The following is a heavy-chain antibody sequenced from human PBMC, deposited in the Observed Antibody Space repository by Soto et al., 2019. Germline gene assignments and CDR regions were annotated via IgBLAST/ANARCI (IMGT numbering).Heavy chain of an antibody. J-gene: IGHJ4*02. CDR3: ATIGDVTFHY. V-gene: IGHV3-7*02. D-gene: IGHD4-4*01. CDR1: GLAFRTYW. CDR2: TKPVETET. Sequence: EVQLVESGGGLVQPGGSLRLSGTTSGLAFRTYWMAWVRQAPGKVLEWVGNTKPVETETYFADSVEGRFTISRDNAKSSLYLQMDSLRVEDTAVYYCATIGDVTFHYWGQGTPVTVSS.